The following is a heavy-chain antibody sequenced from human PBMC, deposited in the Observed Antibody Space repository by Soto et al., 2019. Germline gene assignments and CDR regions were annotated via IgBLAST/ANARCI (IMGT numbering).Heavy chain of an antibody. CDR1: GFSLTTDEVG. J-gene: IGHJ4*02. V-gene: IGHV2-5*02. CDR2: IYWDDDK. CDR3: AHGPSAGAFDH. Sequence: QITLKESGPTLVKPTQTLTLTCSFSGFSLTTDEVGVGWIRQPPGKALEWLALIYWDDDKSYSPSLKSRLTINKDTSKNQVVLTMTNRDPVDTATYYCAHGPSAGAFDHWGQGTLVTVSS. D-gene: IGHD6-13*01.